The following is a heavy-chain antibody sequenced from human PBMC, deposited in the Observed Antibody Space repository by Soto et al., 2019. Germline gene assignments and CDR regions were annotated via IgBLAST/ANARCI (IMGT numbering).Heavy chain of an antibody. CDR2: SSYNGGT. CDR3: ARHRIEVVWRGFDF. J-gene: IGHJ4*02. D-gene: IGHD3-10*01. CDR1: TDSSSFTNSY. V-gene: IGHV4-39*01. Sequence: SETLSLTCTVSTDSSSFTNSYWGWIRQPPGKGLQWIGSSSYNGGTFYNPSLKGRVVISFDTSKKQSSLQVTSVTAADTAVYFCARHRIEVVWRGFDFWGQGSPVTVST.